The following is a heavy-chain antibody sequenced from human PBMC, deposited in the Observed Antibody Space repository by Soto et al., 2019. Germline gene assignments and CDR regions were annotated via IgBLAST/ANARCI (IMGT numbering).Heavy chain of an antibody. J-gene: IGHJ6*02. CDR1: GLTFSSYI. Sequence: GGSLRLSCAASGLTFSSYIMNWVRQAPGKGLEWVSYISSSSSTIYYADSVKGRYTIYRDNSKNTLYLQMNSLRAEDTAVYYCARDGALRELYYYYYYGMDVWGQGTTVTVSS. CDR3: ARDGALRELYYYYYYGMDV. V-gene: IGHV3-48*01. D-gene: IGHD3-10*01. CDR2: ISSSSSTI.